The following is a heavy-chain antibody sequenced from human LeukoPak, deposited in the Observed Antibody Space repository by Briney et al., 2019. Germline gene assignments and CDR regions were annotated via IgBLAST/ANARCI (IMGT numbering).Heavy chain of an antibody. CDR3: AKEYYYDSSGYPSDAFDI. J-gene: IGHJ3*02. D-gene: IGHD3-22*01. Sequence: GGSLRLSCAASGFTFSSYAMSWVRQAPGKGLEWVSAISGNGGSTYYADSVKGRFTISRDNSKNTLYLQMNSLRAEDTAVYYCAKEYYYDSSGYPSDAFDIWGQGTMVTVSS. CDR2: ISGNGGST. CDR1: GFTFSSYA. V-gene: IGHV3-23*01.